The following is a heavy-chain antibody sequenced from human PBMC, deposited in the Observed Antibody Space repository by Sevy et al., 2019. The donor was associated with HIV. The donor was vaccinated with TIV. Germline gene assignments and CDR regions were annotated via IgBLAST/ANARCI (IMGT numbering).Heavy chain of an antibody. CDR3: AKRGGHDTSGYVSYYYYGMDV. D-gene: IGHD2-2*01. V-gene: IGHV3-30*18. Sequence: RSLRLSCAASGFSFRNYDMHWVRQAPGKGLEWLALVSFDGDSTYSADSVKGRFTSSRDNSKNTLYLQMNSLRVEDTAIYYCAKRGGHDTSGYVSYYYYGMDVWGQGTTVTVSS. CDR2: VSFDGDST. CDR1: GFSFRNYD. J-gene: IGHJ6*02.